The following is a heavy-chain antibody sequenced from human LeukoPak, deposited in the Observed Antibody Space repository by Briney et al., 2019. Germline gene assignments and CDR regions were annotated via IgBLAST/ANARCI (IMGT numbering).Heavy chain of an antibody. CDR3: AKSGNPYSSSWYWFDP. CDR1: GYSFTSYW. V-gene: IGHV5-51*01. J-gene: IGHJ5*02. Sequence: GESLKISCKGSGYSFTSYWIDWVRQMPGKGLEWMGIIYPGDSDTRYSPSFQGQVTISADKSISTAYLQWSSLKASDTAMYYCAKSGNPYSSSWYWFDPWGQGTLVTVSS. CDR2: IYPGDSDT. D-gene: IGHD6-13*01.